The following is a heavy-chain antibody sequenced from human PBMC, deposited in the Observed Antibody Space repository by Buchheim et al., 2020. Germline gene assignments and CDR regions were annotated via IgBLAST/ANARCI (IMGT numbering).Heavy chain of an antibody. J-gene: IGHJ6*02. D-gene: IGHD2-15*01. Sequence: VQLVESGGGVVQPGRSLRLSCAASGFTFSSYAMHWVRQAPGKGLEWVANIKQDGSEKYYVDSVKGRFTISRDNAKNSLYLQMNSLRAEDTAVYYCARGGAVVVAAAIEYYYGMDVWGQGTT. CDR1: GFTFSSYA. CDR2: IKQDGSEK. V-gene: IGHV3-7*01. CDR3: ARGGAVVVAAAIEYYYGMDV.